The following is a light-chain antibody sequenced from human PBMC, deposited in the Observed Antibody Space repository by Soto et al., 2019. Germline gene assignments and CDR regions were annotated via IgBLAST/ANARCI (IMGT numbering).Light chain of an antibody. V-gene: IGKV3D-15*01. J-gene: IGKJ4*01. CDR1: QSVDSN. CDR2: VAS. CDR3: QQYNDWPLT. Sequence: EIVMTQSPATLSVSPGDGATLSCRASQSVDSNLAWYQQKPGQTPRLLIYVASTRPTGIPARFSGSGSGTEFTLTISSLQSEDSAVYYRQQYNDWPLTFGGGTKVDIK.